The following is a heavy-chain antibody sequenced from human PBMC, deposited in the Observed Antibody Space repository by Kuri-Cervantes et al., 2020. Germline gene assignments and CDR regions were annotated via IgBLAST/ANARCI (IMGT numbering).Heavy chain of an antibody. Sequence: SCTVSGGSMISGDYYWSWIRQTPGKGLEWIGFIYYNGITYYNPSIKSRVIISVDTSRNQFSLKLSSVPAADTAVYYCAREGYFDWFNGLDVWGRGTTVTVSS. J-gene: IGHJ6*02. CDR2: IYYNGIT. CDR3: AREGYFDWFNGLDV. V-gene: IGHV4-30-4*01. CDR1: GGSMISGDYY. D-gene: IGHD3-9*01.